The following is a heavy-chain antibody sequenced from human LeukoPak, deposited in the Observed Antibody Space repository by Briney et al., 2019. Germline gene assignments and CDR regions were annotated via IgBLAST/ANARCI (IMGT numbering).Heavy chain of an antibody. CDR2: VDKRGST. CDR3: ARGGSSCYGCHDWFDP. V-gene: IGHV4-59*08. D-gene: IGHD2-2*01. CDR1: GGSIRNYY. J-gene: IGHJ5*02. Sequence: SETLSLTCSVSGGSIRNYYLSWIRQPPGKGLEWVGTVDKRGSTNYNPSFQSRPIVSSDKSRNEFSLKLNSVTAADTAIYYCARGGSSCYGCHDWFDPWGQGTRVTVSS.